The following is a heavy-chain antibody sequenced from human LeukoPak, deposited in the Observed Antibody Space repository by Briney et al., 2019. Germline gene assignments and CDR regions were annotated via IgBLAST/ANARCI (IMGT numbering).Heavy chain of an antibody. D-gene: IGHD3-10*01. Sequence: SETLSLTCAVYGGSFSGYYWSWIRQPPGKGLEWIGEINHSGSTNYSPSLKSRVTISVDTSKNQFSLKLSSVTAADTAVYYCARVGLSMVRGVRDERDGDYYHYGLDVWAQGTTVTVSS. CDR2: INHSGST. CDR1: GGSFSGYY. V-gene: IGHV4-34*01. J-gene: IGHJ6*02. CDR3: ARVGLSMVRGVRDERDGDYYHYGLDV.